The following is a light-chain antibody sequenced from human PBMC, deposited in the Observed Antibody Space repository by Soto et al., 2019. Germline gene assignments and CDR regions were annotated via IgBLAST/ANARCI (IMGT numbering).Light chain of an antibody. CDR2: DAS. J-gene: IGKJ1*01. Sequence: EIVSPQLPDPLSLSPGERATLSCRASQSVSSYLAWYQQKPGQAPRLLIYDASNRATGVPARFSGSGSGTDFTLTISSLDPEDFAVYYCQQRSAWPRAPRFAQGTKVDIK. V-gene: IGKV3-11*01. CDR1: QSVSSY. CDR3: QQRSAWPRAPR.